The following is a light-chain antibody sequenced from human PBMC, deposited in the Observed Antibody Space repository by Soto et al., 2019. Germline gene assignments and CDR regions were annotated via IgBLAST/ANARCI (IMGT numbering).Light chain of an antibody. J-gene: IGKJ5*01. CDR3: QHYGGSPPIT. CDR2: GAS. V-gene: IGKV3-20*01. CDR1: QSVSSTY. Sequence: VLTQSPGTLSLSPGERATLSCRASQSVSSTYLAWYQHKPGQAPRLLIYGASRRATGIPDRFSGSGSGTYLTLSISRLEPEDFAVYYCQHYGGSPPITFGQGTRLEIK.